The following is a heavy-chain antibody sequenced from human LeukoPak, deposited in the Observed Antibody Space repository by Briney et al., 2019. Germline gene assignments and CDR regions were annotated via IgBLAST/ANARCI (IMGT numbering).Heavy chain of an antibody. Sequence: GGSLRLSCAASGFPVSSNYMSWVRQAPGKRLECVSVIYSGGSTYYADSVKGRFTISRDNSKNTLYLQMNSLRAEDTAVYYCARYPSDQYYFDYWGQGTLVTVSS. CDR1: GFPVSSNY. J-gene: IGHJ4*02. CDR3: ARYPSDQYYFDY. CDR2: IYSGGST. V-gene: IGHV3-53*01.